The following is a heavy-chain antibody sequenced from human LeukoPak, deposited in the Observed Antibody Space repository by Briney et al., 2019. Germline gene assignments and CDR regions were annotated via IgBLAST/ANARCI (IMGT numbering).Heavy chain of an antibody. V-gene: IGHV1-2*06. CDR3: ARVEELLYYFDY. CDR1: GYTLTELS. J-gene: IGHJ4*02. Sequence: ASVKVSCKVSGYTLTELSMHWVRQAPGQGLEWMGRINPNSGGTNYAQKFQGRVTMTRDTSISTAYMELSRLRCDDTAVYYCARVEELLYYFDYWGQGTLVTVSS. D-gene: IGHD2-2*01. CDR2: INPNSGGT.